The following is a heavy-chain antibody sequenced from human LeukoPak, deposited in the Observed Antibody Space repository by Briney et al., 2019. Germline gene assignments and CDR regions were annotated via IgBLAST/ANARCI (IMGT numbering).Heavy chain of an antibody. D-gene: IGHD2-15*01. CDR3: ARDPTPRYCSGGSCYTHYGMDV. CDR2: ITSSRSYI. CDR1: AFTFSSYT. V-gene: IGHV3-21*06. J-gene: IGHJ6*02. Sequence: GGSLRLSCAASAFTFSSYTMNWVRQAPGKGLEWVSAITSSRSYIYYAELVKGRFTISRDNAKNSVYLQMNSLRAEDAAVYYCARDPTPRYCSGGSCYTHYGMDVWGQGTTVTVSS.